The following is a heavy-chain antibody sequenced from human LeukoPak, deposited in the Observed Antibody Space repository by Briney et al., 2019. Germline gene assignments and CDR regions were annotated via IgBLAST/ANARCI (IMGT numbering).Heavy chain of an antibody. CDR1: GYTFTSYD. Sequence: ASVKVSCKASGYTFTSYDINWVRQATGQGLEWMGWMNPNSSNTGYAQKFQGRVTMTRNTSMSTAYMEPSSLRSEATAVYSCARGGVAVAEDYWGQGTLVTVSS. CDR2: MNPNSSNT. D-gene: IGHD6-19*01. CDR3: ARGGVAVAEDY. J-gene: IGHJ4*02. V-gene: IGHV1-8*01.